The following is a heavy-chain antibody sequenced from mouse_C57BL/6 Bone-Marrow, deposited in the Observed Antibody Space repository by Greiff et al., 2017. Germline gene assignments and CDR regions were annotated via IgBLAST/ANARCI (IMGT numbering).Heavy chain of an antibody. Sequence: EVQGVESGAELVRPGASVKLSCTASGFNIKDDYLPWVKQRPEQGLEWIGWIDPENGDTEYASKFQGKATITADTSSNTAYLQLSSLTSEDTAVYYCTTPITTVVAPWYFDVWGTVSTGAVPS. J-gene: IGHJ1*03. D-gene: IGHD1-1*01. CDR2: IDPENGDT. CDR3: TTPITTVVAPWYFDV. CDR1: GFNIKDDY. V-gene: IGHV14-4*01.